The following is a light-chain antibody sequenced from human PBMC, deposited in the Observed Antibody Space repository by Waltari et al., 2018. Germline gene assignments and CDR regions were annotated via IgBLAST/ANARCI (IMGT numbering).Light chain of an antibody. V-gene: IGKV3-20*01. CDR1: QSVTNSY. J-gene: IGKJ5*01. Sequence: EILLTQSPGTLSLSPGESATLSCRASQSVTNSYLAWFQQKPGQPPRLLIFGASNRAAGIPDRFSGSYFGTHFTLTINRLEPEDFAVYFCQQYGKSPITFGQGTRLEI. CDR3: QQYGKSPIT. CDR2: GAS.